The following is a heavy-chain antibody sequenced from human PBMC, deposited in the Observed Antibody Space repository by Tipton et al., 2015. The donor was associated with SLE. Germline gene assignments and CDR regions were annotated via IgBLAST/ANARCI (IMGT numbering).Heavy chain of an antibody. CDR2: MYNSGNT. Sequence: TLSLTCAVSGYSITSGSYWGWIRQPPGKGLEWIGSMYNSGNTFYNPSLTSRVTISLDMSKNQFSLKLSSVAAADTAVYYCATSFIYSDWGAFHIWGQGTMVTVSS. J-gene: IGHJ3*02. CDR1: GYSITSGSY. V-gene: IGHV4-38-2*01. CDR3: ATSFIYSDWGAFHI. D-gene: IGHD4-11*01.